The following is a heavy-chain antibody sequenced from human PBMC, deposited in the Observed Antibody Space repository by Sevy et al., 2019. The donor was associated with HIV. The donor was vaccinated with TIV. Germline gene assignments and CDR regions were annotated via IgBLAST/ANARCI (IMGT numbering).Heavy chain of an antibody. D-gene: IGHD1-26*01. CDR2: IYHGGST. CDR3: ARRGGKSYSFDY. CDR1: GGSFSGYF. J-gene: IGHJ4*02. V-gene: IGHV4-34*01. Sequence: SETLSLTCAVYGGSFSGYFWTWIRQPPGKGLEWIGEIYHGGSTNYNPSLKSRVTISVDTSKNQFSLKLTSVTAADTAVYYCARRGGKSYSFDYWGQGTLVTVSS.